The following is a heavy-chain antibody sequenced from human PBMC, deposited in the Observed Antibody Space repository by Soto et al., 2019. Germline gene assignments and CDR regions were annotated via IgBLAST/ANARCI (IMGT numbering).Heavy chain of an antibody. J-gene: IGHJ6*02. CDR3: NWRDTNPHVGNYYYGMDI. V-gene: IGHV1-69*12. D-gene: IGHD1-1*01. CDR2: IMPIFGTA. CDR1: GGTFKSYA. Sequence: QVQLVQSGAEVKKPGASVKVSCKASGGTFKSYAISWVRQAPGQGLEWLGGIMPIFGTADYAQKFQGRVTITADESTSTAYMELSSLRSEDTAVYCANWRDTNPHVGNYYYGMDIWGQGTTVTVS.